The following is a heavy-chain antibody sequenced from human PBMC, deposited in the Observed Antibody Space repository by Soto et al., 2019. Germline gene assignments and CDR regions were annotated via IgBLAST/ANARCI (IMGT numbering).Heavy chain of an antibody. CDR2: ISGSGGGT. V-gene: IGHV3-23*01. D-gene: IGHD2-2*01. CDR1: GFTFSSYA. Sequence: PGGSLRLSCAASGFTFSSYAMSWVRQAPGKGLEWVSGISGSGGGTHYADSVRGRFSISRDNSKSMVYLEMNSLSAEDTAVYYCARSTSMGPWGQGTTVTVSS. J-gene: IGHJ6*02. CDR3: ARSTSMGP.